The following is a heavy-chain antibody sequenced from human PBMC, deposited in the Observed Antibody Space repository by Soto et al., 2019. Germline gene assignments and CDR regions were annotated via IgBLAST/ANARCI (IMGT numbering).Heavy chain of an antibody. D-gene: IGHD2-15*01. V-gene: IGHV3-33*01. J-gene: IGHJ4*02. Sequence: QVQLVESGGGVVQPGRSLRLSCAASGFTFSSYGMHWVRQAPGKGLEWVAVIWYDGSTKYYADSVKGRFTISRDNSKNTLYLQRNSLRAEDTAVYYCARDRCPTKDTGCLDYWGQGTLVTVSS. CDR3: ARDRCPTKDTGCLDY. CDR1: GFTFSSYG. CDR2: IWYDGSTK.